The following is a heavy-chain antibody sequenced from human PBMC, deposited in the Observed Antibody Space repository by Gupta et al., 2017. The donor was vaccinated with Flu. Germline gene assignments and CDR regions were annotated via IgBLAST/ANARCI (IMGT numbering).Heavy chain of an antibody. CDR3: AREGSSYYDSSGYLGYFDY. D-gene: IGHD3-22*01. V-gene: IGHV3-21*01. CDR2: ISSSSSYI. Sequence: EVQLVESGGGLVKPGGSLRLSCAASGFTFSSYSMNWVRQAPGKGLEWVSSISSSSSYIYYADSVKGRFTISRDNAKNSLYLQMNSLRAEDTAVYYCAREGSSYYDSSGYLGYFDYWGQGTLVTVSS. J-gene: IGHJ4*02. CDR1: GFTFSSYS.